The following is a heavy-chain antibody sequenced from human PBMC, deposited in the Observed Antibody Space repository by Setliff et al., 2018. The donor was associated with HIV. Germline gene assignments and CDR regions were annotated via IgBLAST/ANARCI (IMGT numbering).Heavy chain of an antibody. CDR3: ARQNYYDVSGYYQRPQDFDY. CDR2: IYTSGST. V-gene: IGHV4-61*02. J-gene: IGHJ4*02. D-gene: IGHD3-22*01. CDR1: GGSISSGSNY. Sequence: PSETLSLTCTVSGGSISSGSNYWSWIRQPAGKGLEWIGRIYTSGSTNYNPSLKSRVTISVDTSKNQFSLKLRSVTAADSARYYCARQNYYDVSGYYQRPQDFDYWGQGLLVTSPQ.